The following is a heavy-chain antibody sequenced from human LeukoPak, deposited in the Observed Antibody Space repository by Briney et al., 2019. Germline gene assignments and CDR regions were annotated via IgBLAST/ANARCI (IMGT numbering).Heavy chain of an antibody. J-gene: IGHJ3*02. Sequence: PGGSLRLSCASSGFTFSSYTMHWVRQAPGKGLEWVALISYDGSNKIYVESAKGRFTISRDNSKNTLYMQMSSLRAEDTAVYYCARDNSGRALDIWGQGTLVIVSA. CDR1: GFTFSSYT. V-gene: IGHV3-30*04. CDR3: ARDNSGRALDI. CDR2: ISYDGSNK. D-gene: IGHD1-26*01.